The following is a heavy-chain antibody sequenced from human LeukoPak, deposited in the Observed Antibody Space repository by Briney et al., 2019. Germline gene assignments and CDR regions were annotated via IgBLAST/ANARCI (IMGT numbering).Heavy chain of an antibody. CDR3: ARIIVQYYYYMDV. Sequence: SETLSLTCTVPDASISSSGYAGGGICQPPGKRLEWIGSMYYSGSTYSNPSLTSRVTISVGTSKNQFSMKLSSVTAAATAVYYCARIIVQYYYYMDVWGKGTTVTVSS. CDR2: MYYSGST. D-gene: IGHD1-1*01. V-gene: IGHV4-39*01. J-gene: IGHJ6*03. CDR1: DASISSSGYA.